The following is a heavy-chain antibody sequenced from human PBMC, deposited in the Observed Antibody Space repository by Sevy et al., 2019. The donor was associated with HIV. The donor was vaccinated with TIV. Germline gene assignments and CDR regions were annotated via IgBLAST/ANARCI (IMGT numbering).Heavy chain of an antibody. V-gene: IGHV1-24*01. D-gene: IGHD3-16*01. CDR3: ASVGYYDSTAHKQDLGGY. CDR2: FDPADGEP. Sequence: ASVKVSCKVSGNTLSDLSMHWVRQSPGKGFEWIGGFDPADGEPIYARKFQGRVTVTEDTSTDTVYMELSSLRSEDTAVYYCASVGYYDSTAHKQDLGGYWGQGTLITVSS. J-gene: IGHJ4*02. CDR1: GNTLSDLS.